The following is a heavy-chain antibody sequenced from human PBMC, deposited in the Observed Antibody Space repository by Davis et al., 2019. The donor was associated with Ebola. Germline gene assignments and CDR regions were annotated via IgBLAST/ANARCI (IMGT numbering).Heavy chain of an antibody. J-gene: IGHJ3*02. D-gene: IGHD3-22*01. CDR1: GFTFSSYS. V-gene: IGHV3-21*01. CDR2: ISSSSSYI. CDR3: ARDATYYFDSSGYYTAPNDAFDI. Sequence: GESLKISCAASGFTFSSYSMNWVRQAPGKGLEWVSSISSSSSYIYYADSVKGRFTISRDDSKNTLYLQMNSLRAEDTAVYYCARDATYYFDSSGYYTAPNDAFDIWGQGTMVTVSS.